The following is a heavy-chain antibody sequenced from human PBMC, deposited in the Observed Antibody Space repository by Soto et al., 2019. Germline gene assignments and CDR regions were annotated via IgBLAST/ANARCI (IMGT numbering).Heavy chain of an antibody. D-gene: IGHD4-17*01. CDR3: GSKRTTVPTQVYFDY. CDR2: VYYRGRS. V-gene: IGHV4-39*01. J-gene: IGHJ4*02. CDR1: GGSVTNSSYY. Sequence: PSETLSLTCTVSGGSVTNSSYYWGWIRQSPGKGLEWIGSVYYRGRSYSKSAVKSRVTISVDTSKNRFSLILNSVTASDTAVYFCGSKRTTVPTQVYFDYWGPGALVTVSS.